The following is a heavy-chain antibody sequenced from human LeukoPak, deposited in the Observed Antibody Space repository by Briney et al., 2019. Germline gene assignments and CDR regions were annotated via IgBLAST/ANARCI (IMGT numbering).Heavy chain of an antibody. V-gene: IGHV3-21*01. CDR3: ARHSSGFDY. D-gene: IGHD3-22*01. J-gene: IGHJ4*02. CDR2: IGSSSSYI. Sequence: PGGSLRLSCAASGFTFSSYSMNWVRQAPGQELEWVSSIGSSSSYIYYADSVKGRFTISRDNAKNSLYLQMNSLRDEDTAVYYCARHSSGFDYWGQGTLVTVSS. CDR1: GFTFSSYS.